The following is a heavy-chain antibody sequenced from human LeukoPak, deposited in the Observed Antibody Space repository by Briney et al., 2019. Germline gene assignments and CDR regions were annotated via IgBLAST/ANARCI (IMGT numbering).Heavy chain of an antibody. Sequence: PGGSLRLSCAASELTFSNYWMHWVRQAPGKGLVWVSRINTDGGTTSYADSVKGRFTISRDNAKNTLYLEMNSLGAEDTAVYYCAISGGYWAWAHWGQGTLVTVSS. CDR3: AISGGYWAWAH. V-gene: IGHV3-74*01. CDR2: INTDGGTT. J-gene: IGHJ4*02. D-gene: IGHD1-26*01. CDR1: ELTFSNYW.